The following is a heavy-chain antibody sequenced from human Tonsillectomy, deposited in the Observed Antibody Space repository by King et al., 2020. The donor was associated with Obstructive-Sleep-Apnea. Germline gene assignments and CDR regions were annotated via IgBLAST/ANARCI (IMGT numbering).Heavy chain of an antibody. CDR2: IYYSGST. CDR3: ARLRGTECRATYWYFDL. D-gene: IGHD3-16*01. Sequence: VQLQESGPGLVKPSETLSLTCTVSGGSISSYYWNWIRQPPGKGLEWIGYIYYSGSTNYNPPLKSRVTISADTSKNQFSLKLSSVTAADTAVYYCARLRGTECRATYWYFDLWGRGTLVTVSS. J-gene: IGHJ2*01. V-gene: IGHV4-59*08. CDR1: GGSISSYY.